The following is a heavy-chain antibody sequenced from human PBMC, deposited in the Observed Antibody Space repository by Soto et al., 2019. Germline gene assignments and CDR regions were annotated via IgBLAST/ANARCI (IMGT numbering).Heavy chain of an antibody. Sequence: EVQLVESGGNLVQPGGSLRLSCEASGFTFSGFDMHWVRQPTGKGLEWVSTIGTAGDTYYAVSVKGRFTISRDNVKNSLSHQMNSLRAGDTAVYFCARGQEVGAHFFDSWGQGTQVTVSS. CDR2: IGTAGDT. J-gene: IGHJ4*02. V-gene: IGHV3-13*01. CDR3: ARGQEVGAHFFDS. CDR1: GFTFSGFD. D-gene: IGHD2-15*01.